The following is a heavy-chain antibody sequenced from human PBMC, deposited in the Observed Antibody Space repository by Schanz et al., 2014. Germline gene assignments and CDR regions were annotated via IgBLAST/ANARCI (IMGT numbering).Heavy chain of an antibody. J-gene: IGHJ3*02. V-gene: IGHV4-30-2*05. Sequence: QLQLQESGSGLVEPSQTLSLTCGVSGGSISSGGYSWTWIRQPPGKGLEWIGFISYSGSTYYNPSLKRRVTISVDTSKNQFSLNLSSATAADTAVYYCARDRGHGDLPGDIWGQGTMVTVSS. CDR1: GGSISSGGYS. CDR3: ARDRGHGDLPGDI. D-gene: IGHD4-17*01. CDR2: ISYSGST.